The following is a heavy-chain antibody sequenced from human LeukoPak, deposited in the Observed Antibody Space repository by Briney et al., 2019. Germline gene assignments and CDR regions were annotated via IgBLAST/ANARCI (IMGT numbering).Heavy chain of an antibody. V-gene: IGHV3-23*01. CDR1: GFTFTTYA. J-gene: IGHJ4*02. D-gene: IGHD1-1*01. CDR2: ISGSGEDT. CDR3: ARLSGTSGTSSRVLHY. Sequence: PGGSLRLSCAASGFTFTTYAMIWVRQAPGKGLEWVSAISGSGEDTYYADSVRGRFTISRDYSENTLSLQINRLRAEDTAVYYCARLSGTSGTSSRVLHYWGQGTLVTVSS.